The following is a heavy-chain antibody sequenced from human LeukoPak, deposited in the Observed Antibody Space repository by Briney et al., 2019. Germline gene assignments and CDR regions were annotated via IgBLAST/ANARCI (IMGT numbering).Heavy chain of an antibody. CDR2: INPNSGGT. J-gene: IGHJ4*02. D-gene: IGHD4-23*01. Sequence: ASVKVSCKASGYTFTGYYMHWVRQAPGQGLEWMGWINPNSGGTNYAQKFRGRVTMTRDTSISTAYMELSRLRSDDTAVYYCARDPNYGGNSGEFDYWGQGTLVTVSS. V-gene: IGHV1-2*02. CDR3: ARDPNYGGNSGEFDY. CDR1: GYTFTGYY.